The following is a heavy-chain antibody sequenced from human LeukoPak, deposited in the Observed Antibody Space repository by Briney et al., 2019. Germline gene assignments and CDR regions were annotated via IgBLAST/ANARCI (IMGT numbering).Heavy chain of an antibody. D-gene: IGHD2-15*01. J-gene: IGHJ4*02. Sequence: SETLSLTCAVYGGSFSGYYWSWIRQPPGKGLEWIGEINHSGSTNYNPSLKSRVTISVDTSKNQFSLKVSSVTAADTAVYYCARGGGRDFDYWGQGTLVTVSS. CDR3: ARGGGRDFDY. CDR2: INHSGST. V-gene: IGHV4-34*01. CDR1: GGSFSGYY.